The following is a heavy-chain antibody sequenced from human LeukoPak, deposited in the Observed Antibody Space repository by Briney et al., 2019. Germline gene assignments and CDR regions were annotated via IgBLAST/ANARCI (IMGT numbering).Heavy chain of an antibody. D-gene: IGHD3-22*01. CDR2: IKQDGSET. Sequence: GGSLRLSCAGSGFTFSTYWMTWVRQAPGKGREGVAIIKQDGSETYYVDSVKGRFTISRDNAKNSLYLQMNSLRVEDTAVYYCARDDSSATAFDPWGQGTLVTVSS. CDR3: ARDDSSATAFDP. V-gene: IGHV3-7*01. CDR1: GFTFSTYW. J-gene: IGHJ5*02.